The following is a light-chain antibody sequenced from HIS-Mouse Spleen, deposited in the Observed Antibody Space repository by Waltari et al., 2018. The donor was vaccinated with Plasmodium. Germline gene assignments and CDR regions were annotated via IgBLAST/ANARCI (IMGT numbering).Light chain of an antibody. V-gene: IGLV3-10*01. Sequence: SYELTQPPSVSVSPGQTARITCSGDALPKQYAYCYQKKSGQAPVLVIYEDSKRPSGIPERCSGSSSGTMATLTISGAQVEDEADYYCYSTDSSGNHRVFGGGTKLTVL. CDR3: YSTDSSGNHRV. CDR2: EDS. CDR1: ALPKQY. J-gene: IGLJ3*02.